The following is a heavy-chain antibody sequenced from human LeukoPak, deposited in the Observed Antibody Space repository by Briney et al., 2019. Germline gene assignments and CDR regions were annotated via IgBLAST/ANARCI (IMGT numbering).Heavy chain of an antibody. Sequence: GGSLRLSCAASGFTFDDYAMHWVRQAPGKGLEWVSLICWDGSSTYYADSVKGRFTISRDNSKKSLYLQMSRLRAEETALYYCAKDIERGYCSGGSWPGIDVGRKGTTVT. CDR1: GFTFDDYA. J-gene: IGHJ6*01. CDR3: AKDIERGYCSGGSWPGIDV. CDR2: ICWDGSST. V-gene: IGHV3-43D*04. D-gene: IGHD2-15*01.